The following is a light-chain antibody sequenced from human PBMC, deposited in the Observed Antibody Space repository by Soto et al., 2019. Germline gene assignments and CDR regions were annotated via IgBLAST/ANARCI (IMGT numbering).Light chain of an antibody. Sequence: EVVLTQSPGTLSLSPGERATLSCRASQSVNSGYLAWYQQQLAQAPRLLIYGESSRATGIPDRFSGSGSGTDFTLTISRLEPEDFGVYYCQQHGNLPYTFGQGTKLEIK. J-gene: IGKJ2*01. V-gene: IGKV3-20*01. CDR1: QSVNSGY. CDR3: QQHGNLPYT. CDR2: GES.